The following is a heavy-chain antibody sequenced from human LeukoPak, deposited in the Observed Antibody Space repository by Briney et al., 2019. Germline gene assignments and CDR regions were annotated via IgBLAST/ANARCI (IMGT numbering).Heavy chain of an antibody. D-gene: IGHD3-3*01. CDR3: VRGAYYNSCSGFYYSPHFDY. V-gene: IGHV1-2*02. Sequence: ASVKVSCKASGYTFSSGYYLHWVRQAPGQGLEWMGWINPNNGDTNYAQKFQGRVTMTRDTSISTAYMELSRLRSDDAAVYFCVRGAYYNSCSGFYYSPHFDYWGQGTLVTVSS. CDR1: GYTFSSGYY. CDR2: INPNNGDT. J-gene: IGHJ4*02.